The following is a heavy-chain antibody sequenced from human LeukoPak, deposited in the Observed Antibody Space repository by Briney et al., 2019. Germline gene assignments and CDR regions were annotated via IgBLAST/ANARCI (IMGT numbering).Heavy chain of an antibody. J-gene: IGHJ4*02. Sequence: PGGSLRLSCAASRFTFSSYGMHWVRQAPGMGLEWVAVISYDGSNKYYADSVKGRFTISRDNSKDTLYLQMNSLRAEDTAVYYCAKDKTTEKYYFDYWGQGTLVTVSS. D-gene: IGHD4-17*01. CDR1: RFTFSSYG. CDR2: ISYDGSNK. V-gene: IGHV3-30*18. CDR3: AKDKTTEKYYFDY.